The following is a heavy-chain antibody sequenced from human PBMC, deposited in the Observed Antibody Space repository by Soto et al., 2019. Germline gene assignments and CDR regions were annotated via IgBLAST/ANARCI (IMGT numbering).Heavy chain of an antibody. CDR3: AKVMSTYYMVF. D-gene: IGHD2-8*01. CDR1: GFTFNTYA. Sequence: PGGSLRLSCAASGFTFNTYAMRWVRQAPGKGLEWVSAIGTSAYNTYYADSVKGRFTISRDNSKNTLYLQMGSLRAEDTAVYYCAKVMSTYYMVFWGNGIIVTVSS. J-gene: IGHJ6*03. V-gene: IGHV3-23*01. CDR2: IGTSAYNT.